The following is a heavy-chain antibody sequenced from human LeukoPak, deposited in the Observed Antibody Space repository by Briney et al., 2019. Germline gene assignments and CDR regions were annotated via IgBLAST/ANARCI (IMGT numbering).Heavy chain of an antibody. J-gene: IGHJ4*02. CDR2: ISASGGTT. V-gene: IGHV3-23*01. Sequence: GGSLRLSCAASGFTFSSYAMSWVRQAPGKGLEWVPAISASGGTTYYADSVKGRFTISRDNSKNTLYLQMNSLRAEDTAVYYCSRESGAFCPFGYWGQGTLVVVPS. D-gene: IGHD1-26*01. CDR3: SRESGAFCPFGY. CDR1: GFTFSSYA.